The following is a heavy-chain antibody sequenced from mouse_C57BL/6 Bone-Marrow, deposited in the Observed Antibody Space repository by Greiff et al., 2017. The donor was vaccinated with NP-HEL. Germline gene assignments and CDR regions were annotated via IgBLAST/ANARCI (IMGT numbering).Heavy chain of an antibody. CDR1: VFSLTSYG. D-gene: IGHD1-1*01. J-gene: IGHJ1*03. Sequence: QVQLQQSGPGLVQPSQSLSITCTVSVFSLTSYGVHWVRQSPGKGLEWLGVIWRGGSTAYNAAFMSSLSIPKENSKSQVFFKMNRLQADDTAIYYGAKNYGSIHWYFDVWGTGTTVTVSS. CDR2: IWRGGST. V-gene: IGHV2-5*01. CDR3: AKNYGSIHWYFDV.